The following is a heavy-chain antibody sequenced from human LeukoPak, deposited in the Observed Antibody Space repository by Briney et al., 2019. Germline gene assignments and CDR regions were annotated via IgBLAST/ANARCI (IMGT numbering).Heavy chain of an antibody. Sequence: SETLSLTCAVHGGSFSGYYWSWIRQPPGKGLEWIGEINHSGSTNYNPSLKSRVTISVDTSKNQFSLKLSSVTAADTAVYYCARGAGIVGATTSNNWFDPWGQGTLVTVSS. CDR1: GGSFSGYY. CDR3: ARGAGIVGATTSNNWFDP. V-gene: IGHV4-34*01. J-gene: IGHJ5*02. CDR2: INHSGST. D-gene: IGHD1-26*01.